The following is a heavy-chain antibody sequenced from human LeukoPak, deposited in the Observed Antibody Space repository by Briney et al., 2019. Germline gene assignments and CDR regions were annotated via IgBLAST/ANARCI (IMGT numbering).Heavy chain of an antibody. CDR3: ASILAYCGGDCYQVDY. V-gene: IGHV1-69*13. CDR1: GGTFSSYA. CDR2: IIPIFGSA. Sequence: SVKVSCKASGGTFSSYALSWVRQAPGQGLEWMGGIIPIFGSANYAQKFQGRVTITADESTSTAYMELSSLRSEDTAVYYCASILAYCGGDCYQVDYWGQGTLVTVSS. D-gene: IGHD2-21*02. J-gene: IGHJ4*02.